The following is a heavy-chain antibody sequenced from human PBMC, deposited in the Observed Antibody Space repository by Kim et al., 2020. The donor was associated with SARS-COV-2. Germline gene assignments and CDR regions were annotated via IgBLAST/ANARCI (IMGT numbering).Heavy chain of an antibody. CDR1: GGSFSGYY. D-gene: IGHD6-13*01. V-gene: IGHV4-34*01. CDR2: INHSGST. J-gene: IGHJ4*02. Sequence: SETLSLTCAVYGGSFSGYYWSWIRQPPGKGLEWIGEINHSGSTNYNPSLKSRVTISVDTSKNQFSLKLSSVTAADTAVYYCARGRSSWYRGQYYFDYWGQGTLVTVSS. CDR3: ARGRSSWYRGQYYFDY.